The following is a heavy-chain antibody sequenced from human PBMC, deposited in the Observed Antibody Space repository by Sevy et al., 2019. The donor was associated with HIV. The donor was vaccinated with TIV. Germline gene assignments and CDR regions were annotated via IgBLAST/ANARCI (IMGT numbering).Heavy chain of an antibody. CDR2: ISSSSADI. Sequence: GGSLRFSCAASGFTFSNYNMNWVRQAPGEGLKWVSSISSSSADIYYTDSVKGRFTVSRDNSRKSLFLQMNGLSAEDTALYYCARDLLVGSTYVFDIWGRGTMVTVSS. CDR3: ARDLLVGSTYVFDI. V-gene: IGHV3-21*01. CDR1: GFTFSNYN. D-gene: IGHD1-26*01. J-gene: IGHJ3*02.